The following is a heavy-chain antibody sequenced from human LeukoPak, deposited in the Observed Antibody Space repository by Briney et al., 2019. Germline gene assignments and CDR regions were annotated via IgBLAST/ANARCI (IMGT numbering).Heavy chain of an antibody. J-gene: IGHJ3*02. D-gene: IGHD6-19*01. CDR2: MNPNSGNT. Sequence: ASVKVSCKASGYTFTDYYMHWMRQAPGQGLEWMGWMNPNSGNTGYAQKFQGRVTMTRNTSISTAYMELSSLRSEDTAVYYCARDVAVAGVGAFDIWGQGTMVTVSS. CDR1: GYTFTDYY. V-gene: IGHV1-8*02. CDR3: ARDVAVAGVGAFDI.